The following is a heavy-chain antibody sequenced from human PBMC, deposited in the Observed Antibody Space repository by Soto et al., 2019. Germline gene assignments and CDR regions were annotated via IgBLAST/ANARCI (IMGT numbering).Heavy chain of an antibody. CDR1: GYTFTDHY. D-gene: IGHD3-10*01. CDR2: VDPEESET. J-gene: IGHJ4*02. Sequence: ASVKVSCKVSGYTFTDHYVHWVQQAPGKGLEWLGLVDPEESETIYAEKFQGRVTITADTSTDTASMELRSLRSEDTGVYYCAYGSGSYLHYFEYWGQGTLVTAPQ. V-gene: IGHV1-69-2*01. CDR3: AYGSGSYLHYFEY.